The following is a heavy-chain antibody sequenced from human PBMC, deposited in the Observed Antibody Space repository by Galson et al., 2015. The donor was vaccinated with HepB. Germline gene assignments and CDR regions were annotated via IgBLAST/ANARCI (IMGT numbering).Heavy chain of an antibody. CDR3: ARAYYSDSSGYFEYFQH. CDR2: INAGNGNT. Sequence: SVKVSCKASGYSFTNYTMHWVRQAPGQRLEWMGWINAGNGNTKYSQKFQGRVTITRDTSASTAYMEVSSLRSEDTAAYFCARAYYSDSSGYFEYFQHWGQGTLITVSS. CDR1: GYSFTNYT. V-gene: IGHV1-3*01. J-gene: IGHJ1*01. D-gene: IGHD3-22*01.